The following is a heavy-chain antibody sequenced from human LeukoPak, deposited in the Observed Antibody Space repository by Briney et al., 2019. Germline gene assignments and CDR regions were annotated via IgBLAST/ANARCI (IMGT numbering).Heavy chain of an antibody. J-gene: IGHJ4*02. CDR3: ARDGYYYDSSGTFDY. D-gene: IGHD3-22*01. V-gene: IGHV4-30-4*01. CDR1: GGSISSGDYY. Sequence: SETLSLTCTVSGGSISSGDYYWGWIRQPPGKGLEWFGYIYYSGSTYYNPSLKSRVTISVDTSKNQFSLKLSSVTAADTAVYYCARDGYYYDSSGTFDYWGQGTLVTVSS. CDR2: IYYSGST.